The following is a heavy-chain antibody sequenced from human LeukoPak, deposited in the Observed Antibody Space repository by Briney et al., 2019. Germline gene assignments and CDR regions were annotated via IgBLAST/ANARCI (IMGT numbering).Heavy chain of an antibody. Sequence: SETLSLTCKVSDDSISSYYWSWIRQPPGKGLEWIGYIYSSRITNYNPSLKSRVTTSVDTSKNQFSLKLSSVTAADTAVYYCARAVGATYFDYWGQGTLVTVSS. V-gene: IGHV4-59*01. D-gene: IGHD1-26*01. J-gene: IGHJ4*02. CDR2: IYSSRIT. CDR3: ARAVGATYFDY. CDR1: DDSISSYY.